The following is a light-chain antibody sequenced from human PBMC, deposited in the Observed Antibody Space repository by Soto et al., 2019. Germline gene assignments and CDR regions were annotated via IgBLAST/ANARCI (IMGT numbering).Light chain of an antibody. Sequence: QSVLTQPRSVSGSPGQSVTISCTGTSSYVGGYNYVSWYQQHPGKAPKLMIYDVSKRPSGVPDRFSGSKSGNTAPLTISGLQAEDEADYYCCSYAGSYTYVFGTGTKVTVL. J-gene: IGLJ1*01. V-gene: IGLV2-11*01. CDR3: CSYAGSYTYV. CDR2: DVS. CDR1: SSYVGGYNY.